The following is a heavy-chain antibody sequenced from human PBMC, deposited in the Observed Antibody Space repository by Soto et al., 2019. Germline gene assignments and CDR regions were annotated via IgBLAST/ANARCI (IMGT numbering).Heavy chain of an antibody. V-gene: IGHV3-48*01. CDR3: ARDLRSVIRFDP. J-gene: IGHJ5*02. CDR1: GFTFSTYA. D-gene: IGHD2-21*01. CDR2: ISSDSNAV. Sequence: LRLSCAASGFTFSTYAMSWVRQAPGKGLEWISDISSDSNAVHYADSVEGRFTISRDNAKNSLYLQINSLRAEDTAVYYCARDLRSVIRFDPWGQGTLVTVSS.